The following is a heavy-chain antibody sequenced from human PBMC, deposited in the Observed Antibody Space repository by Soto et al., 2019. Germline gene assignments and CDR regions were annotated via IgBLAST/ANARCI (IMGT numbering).Heavy chain of an antibody. Sequence: QVQLVQSGAEVKKPGSSVKVSCKASGGTFSSYAISWVRQAPGQGLEWMGGIIPIFGTANYAQKFQGRVTNTADESTGTAYRELSSLSSEDTAGYYCATAAAGTGYYCYDYGMDVWGQGTTVTVSS. CDR3: ATAAAGTGYYCYDYGMDV. J-gene: IGHJ6*02. D-gene: IGHD6-13*01. V-gene: IGHV1-69*01. CDR1: GGTFSSYA. CDR2: IIPIFGTA.